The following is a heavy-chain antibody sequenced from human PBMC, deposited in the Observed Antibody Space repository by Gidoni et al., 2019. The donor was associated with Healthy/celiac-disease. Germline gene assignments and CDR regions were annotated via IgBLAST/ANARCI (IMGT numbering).Heavy chain of an antibody. J-gene: IGHJ4*02. CDR2: ISAYNGNT. CDR1: GYTCTSYG. Sequence: QVQLVQSGAEVKKPGASVKVSCKASGYTCTSYGISWLRQAPGQGREWMGWISAYNGNTNYAQKLQGRVTMTTATSTSTAYMELRSLRSDDTAVYYCARSSSSSSGEIDFDYWGQGTLVTVSS. CDR3: ARSSSSSSGEIDFDY. D-gene: IGHD6-6*01. V-gene: IGHV1-18*01.